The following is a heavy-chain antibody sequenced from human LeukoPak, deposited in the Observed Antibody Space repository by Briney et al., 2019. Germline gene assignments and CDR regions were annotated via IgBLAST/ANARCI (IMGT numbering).Heavy chain of an antibody. CDR1: GYTFTGYY. CDR2: INPNSGGI. D-gene: IGHD3-10*01. CDR3: ARTLWFGELFRDYYGMDV. Sequence: ASVKVSCKASGYTFTGYYMHWVRQAPGQGLEWMGWINPNSGGINYAQKFQGRVTMTRDTSISTAYMELSRLRSDDTAVYYCARTLWFGELFRDYYGMDVWGQGTTVTVSS. J-gene: IGHJ6*02. V-gene: IGHV1-2*02.